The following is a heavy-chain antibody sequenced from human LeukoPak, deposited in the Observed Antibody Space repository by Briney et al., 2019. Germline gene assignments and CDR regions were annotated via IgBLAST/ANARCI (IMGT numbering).Heavy chain of an antibody. Sequence: GGTLRLSCAASGFTFSSYGMSWVRQAPGKGLEWVSAISGSGGTTYYADSVKGRFTISRDNSKNTLYLQMNSLRAEDTAVYYCAKDWKLLWFGELTWGFDYWGQGTLVTVSS. CDR1: GFTFSSYG. V-gene: IGHV3-23*01. J-gene: IGHJ4*02. CDR3: AKDWKLLWFGELTWGFDY. D-gene: IGHD3-10*01. CDR2: ISGSGGTT.